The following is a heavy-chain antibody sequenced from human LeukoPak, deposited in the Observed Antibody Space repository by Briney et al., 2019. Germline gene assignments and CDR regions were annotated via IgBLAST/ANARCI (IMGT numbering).Heavy chain of an antibody. CDR2: ISPDGSEK. J-gene: IGHJ3*01. D-gene: IGHD3-16*01. V-gene: IGHV3-7*01. CDR1: GFRFGSDW. CDR3: ARYYDLPVGDAFDL. Sequence: PGGSLRLSCAVSGFRFGSDWMSWVRQAPGKGLEWVANISPDGSEKFYVDSVKGRFTISRDNGKNSLYLQLSSLRADDTAVYYCARYYDLPVGDAFDLWGQGTMVTVSS.